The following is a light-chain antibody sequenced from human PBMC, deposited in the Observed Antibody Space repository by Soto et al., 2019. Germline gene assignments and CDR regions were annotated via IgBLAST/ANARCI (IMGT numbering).Light chain of an antibody. CDR2: GAS. CDR3: QQYNNWPFA. J-gene: IGKJ3*01. Sequence: EIMMTQSPVTLSVSPGERATLSCRASQSVNSNLAWYQQKPGQAPRLLIYGASTRATGIPASFIGNGSGTEFTLTASSLHPADFAVYYCQQYNNWPFAFGPGTMVDIK. V-gene: IGKV3-15*01. CDR1: QSVNSN.